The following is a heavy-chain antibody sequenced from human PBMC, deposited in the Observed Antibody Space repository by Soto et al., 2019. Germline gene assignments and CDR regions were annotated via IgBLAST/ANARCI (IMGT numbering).Heavy chain of an antibody. CDR2: INPSGGST. Sequence: ASVKVSCKASGYTFTSDYMHWVRQAPEQGLEWMGIINPSGGSTSYAQKFQGRVTMTRDTSTSTVYMELSSLRSEDTAVYYCARGRCTNGVCYSYYYYGMDVWGQGTTVTVSS. CDR1: GYTFTSDY. D-gene: IGHD2-8*01. CDR3: ARGRCTNGVCYSYYYYGMDV. V-gene: IGHV1-46*01. J-gene: IGHJ6*02.